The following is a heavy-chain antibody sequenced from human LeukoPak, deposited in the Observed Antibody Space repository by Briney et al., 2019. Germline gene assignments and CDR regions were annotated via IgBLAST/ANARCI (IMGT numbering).Heavy chain of an antibody. Sequence: PSETLSLTCTVSGGSISSYYWSWIRQPPGKGLEWTGYIYYSGSTNYNPSLKSRVTISVDTSKNQFSLKLSSVTAADTAVYYCARVGYGSGSYYKTYYFDYWGQGTLVTVSS. V-gene: IGHV4-59*01. J-gene: IGHJ4*02. CDR3: ARVGYGSGSYYKTYYFDY. CDR2: IYYSGST. D-gene: IGHD3-10*01. CDR1: GGSISSYY.